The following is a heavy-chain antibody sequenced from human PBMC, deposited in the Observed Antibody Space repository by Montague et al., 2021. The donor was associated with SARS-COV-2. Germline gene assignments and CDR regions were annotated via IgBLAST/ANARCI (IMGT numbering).Heavy chain of an antibody. V-gene: IGHV4-34*01. CDR1: DGSFSDYS. Sequence: SETLSLTCAVYDGSFSDYSWTWIRQPPGKGLEWIGEINHRGSTNYNPSLKSRVTISVDTSKNQFSLKMNSVTAADTAKYYCARGRQHINMVVVVVTGGEYYFDFWGQGTLVAVSS. D-gene: IGHD3-22*01. CDR2: INHRGST. CDR3: ARGRQHINMVVVVVTGGEYYFDF. J-gene: IGHJ4*02.